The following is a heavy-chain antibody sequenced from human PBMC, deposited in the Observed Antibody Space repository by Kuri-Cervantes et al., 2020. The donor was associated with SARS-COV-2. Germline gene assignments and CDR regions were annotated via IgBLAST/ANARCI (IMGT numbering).Heavy chain of an antibody. V-gene: IGHV4-39*07. CDR3: ARLANSGWTY. CDR1: GGSISSSSYY. J-gene: IGHJ4*02. D-gene: IGHD6-19*01. Sequence: SETLSLTCTVSGGSISSSSYYWGWIRQPPGKGLEWIGSIYYSGSTYYNPSLKSRVTISVDTPKRQISLQLSSVTAADTAVYYCARLANSGWTYWGQGTLVTVSS. CDR2: IYYSGST.